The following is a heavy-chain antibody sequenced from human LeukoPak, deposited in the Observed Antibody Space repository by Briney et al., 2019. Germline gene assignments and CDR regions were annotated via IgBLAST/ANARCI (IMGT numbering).Heavy chain of an antibody. D-gene: IGHD1-20*01. CDR3: AVPETPRYNWNDVSLSYYYGMDV. CDR2: ISGSGGST. V-gene: IGHV3-23*01. CDR1: GFTFSSYA. J-gene: IGHJ6*02. Sequence: GGSLRLSCAASGFTFSSYAMSWVRQAPGKGLEWVSAISGSGGSTYYADSVKGRFTISRDNSKNTLYLQMNSLRAEDTAVYYCAVPETPRYNWNDVSLSYYYGMDVWGQGTTVTVSS.